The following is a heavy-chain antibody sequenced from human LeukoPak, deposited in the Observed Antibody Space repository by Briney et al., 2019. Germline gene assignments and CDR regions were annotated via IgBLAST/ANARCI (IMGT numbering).Heavy chain of an antibody. CDR3: VKVKGSYFDY. J-gene: IGHJ4*02. D-gene: IGHD2-15*01. V-gene: IGHV3-48*01. CDR2: ISSSGSDI. Sequence: PGGSLRLSCAASGFPLSSYSINWVRQAPGKGLEWVSHISSSGSDIYYVDSVKGRFTVSRDNAKNSLFLQMNSPRAEDTAVYYCVKVKGSYFDYWGQGAMVTVSS. CDR1: GFPLSSYS.